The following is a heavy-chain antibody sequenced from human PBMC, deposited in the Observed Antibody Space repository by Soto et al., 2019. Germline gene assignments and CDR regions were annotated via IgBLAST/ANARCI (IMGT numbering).Heavy chain of an antibody. Sequence: GGSLRLSCAASGFTFSNVWMNWVRQAPGKGLEWVGRIKSKTDGGTTDYAAPVKGRFAISRDDSENALYLHMNSLKTEDTAIYYCSIHCSSISCYNYYYYGVDVWGQGTTVTVSS. D-gene: IGHD2-2*01. CDR3: SIHCSSISCYNYYYYGVDV. J-gene: IGHJ6*02. CDR1: GFTFSNVW. V-gene: IGHV3-15*07. CDR2: IKSKTDGGTT.